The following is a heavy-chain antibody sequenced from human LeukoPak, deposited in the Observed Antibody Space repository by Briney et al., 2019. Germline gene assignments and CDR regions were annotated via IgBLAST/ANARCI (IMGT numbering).Heavy chain of an antibody. D-gene: IGHD1-26*01. V-gene: IGHV3-30*18. J-gene: IGHJ4*02. CDR3: ANIGATTSGSYFDY. CDR1: GFTFSSYG. Sequence: PGGSLRLSCAASGFTFSSYGMHWVRQAPGKGLEWVAVISYDGSNKYYADSVKGRFTISRDNSKNTLYLQMNSLRAEDAAVYYCANIGATTSGSYFDYWGQGTLVTVSS. CDR2: ISYDGSNK.